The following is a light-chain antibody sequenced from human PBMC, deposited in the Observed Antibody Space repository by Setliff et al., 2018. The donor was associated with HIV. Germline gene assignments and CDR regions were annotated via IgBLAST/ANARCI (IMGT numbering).Light chain of an antibody. CDR2: EVH. V-gene: IGLV2-23*02. CDR3: CSYASTIDNTWV. CDR1: SGDVGTYDL. J-gene: IGLJ3*02. Sequence: QSALTQPASVSGSPGQSITISCTGTSGDVGTYDLVSWYQQHPTQPPKLIIYEVHQRPSGISIRFSGSKSGTTASLTISGLQAEDEADYYCCSYASTIDNTWVFGGGTK.